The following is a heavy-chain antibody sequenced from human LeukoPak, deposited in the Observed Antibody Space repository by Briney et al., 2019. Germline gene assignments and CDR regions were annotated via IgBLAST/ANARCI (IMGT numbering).Heavy chain of an antibody. CDR2: VNLSGST. V-gene: IGHV4-34*01. Sequence: PSETLSLTCGVSGGSFSGSYWGWIRQPPGKGLEWIGEVNLSGSTNYNSSLTSRVTISLDTSKNQFSLNLRSVTTADTAVYYCARVSISLFGVVTAHFDSWGQGTLVAVSS. J-gene: IGHJ4*02. CDR3: ARVSISLFGVVTAHFDS. D-gene: IGHD3-3*01. CDR1: GGSFSGSY.